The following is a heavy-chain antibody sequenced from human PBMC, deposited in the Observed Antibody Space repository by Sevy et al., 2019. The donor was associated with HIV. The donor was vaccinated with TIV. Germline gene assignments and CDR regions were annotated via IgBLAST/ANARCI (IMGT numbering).Heavy chain of an antibody. CDR1: GFTFGDYA. Sequence: GGSLRLSCTTSGFTFGDYAMNWVRQAPGKGLEWVDFLKSKADGGTVDHAASVKGRFTISRDASKSIAYLQMNDLTTEDTGVYYCTRWKGLQSIFDYWGQGALVTVSS. J-gene: IGHJ4*02. CDR2: LKSKADGGTV. D-gene: IGHD1-1*01. CDR3: TRWKGLQSIFDY. V-gene: IGHV3-49*04.